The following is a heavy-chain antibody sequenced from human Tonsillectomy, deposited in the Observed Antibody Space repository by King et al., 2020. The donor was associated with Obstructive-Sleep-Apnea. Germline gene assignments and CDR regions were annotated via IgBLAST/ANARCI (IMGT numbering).Heavy chain of an antibody. J-gene: IGHJ4*02. Sequence: VQLVESGGGLVQPGRSLRLSCTASGFTFGDYTMSWFRQAPGKGLEWVGFIRSKAYGGTTEYAASVKGRFTISRADSKGIAYLQMNSLKTEDTAVYYCTRVAEQWLVLMSDYWGQGTLVTVSS. CDR2: IRSKAYGGTT. D-gene: IGHD6-19*01. CDR1: GFTFGDYT. V-gene: IGHV3-49*03. CDR3: TRVAEQWLVLMSDY.